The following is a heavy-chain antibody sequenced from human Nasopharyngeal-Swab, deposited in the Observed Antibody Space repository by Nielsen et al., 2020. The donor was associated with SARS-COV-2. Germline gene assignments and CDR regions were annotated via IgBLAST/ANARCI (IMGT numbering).Heavy chain of an antibody. V-gene: IGHV2-70*11. CDR3: ARIPLISSHQVYFDY. CDR1: GFSLSTSGMC. J-gene: IGHJ4*02. CDR2: IDWDDDK. D-gene: IGHD6-6*01. Sequence: SGPTLVKPTQTLTLHCTFSGFSLSTSGMCVRWIRQPPGKALEWLARIDWDDDKYYSTSLKTRLTISKDTSKNQVVLTMTNMDPVDTATYYCARIPLISSHQVYFDYWGQGTLVTVSS.